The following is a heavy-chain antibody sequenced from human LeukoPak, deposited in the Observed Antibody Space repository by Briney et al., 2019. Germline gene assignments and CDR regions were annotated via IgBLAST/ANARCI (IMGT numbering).Heavy chain of an antibody. J-gene: IGHJ3*02. D-gene: IGHD4-17*01. CDR2: ISYDGSNK. Sequence: PGGSLRLSCAASGFTFSSYGMHWVRQAPGKGLEWVAVISYDGSNKYYADSVKGRFTISRDNSKNTLYLQMNSLRAEDTAVYYCARDGDYGDYLGAFDIWGQGTMVTVSS. V-gene: IGHV3-30*03. CDR3: ARDGDYGDYLGAFDI. CDR1: GFTFSSYG.